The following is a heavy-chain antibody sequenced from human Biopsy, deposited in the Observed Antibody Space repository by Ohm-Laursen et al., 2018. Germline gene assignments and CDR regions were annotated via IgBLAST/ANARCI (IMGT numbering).Heavy chain of an antibody. Sequence: SLRLSCTASGFTFSSDAMSWVRQAPGKGLEWVSAISGSSTSYYADSVKGRFTISRDNSKNTLYLQMNSLRADDTAVYYCARGPSGVATIGRGQGTLVTVSS. CDR3: ARGPSGVATIG. CDR1: GFTFSSDA. V-gene: IGHV3-23*01. D-gene: IGHD5-24*01. J-gene: IGHJ4*02. CDR2: ISGSSTS.